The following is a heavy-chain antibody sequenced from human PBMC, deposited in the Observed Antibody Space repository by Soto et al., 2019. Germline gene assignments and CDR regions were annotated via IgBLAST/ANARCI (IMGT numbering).Heavy chain of an antibody. CDR2: VSRSGGTT. CDR1: GFTFSSFA. CDR3: AREGALLNWFDP. Sequence: QPGGSLRLSCVASGFTFSSFAMNWVRQPPGKGLEWVSVVSRSGGTTYYADSVKGRFTISRDNSKNTLYLQMNSLRAEDTAVYYCAREGALLNWFDPWGQGTLVTVSS. V-gene: IGHV3-23*01. J-gene: IGHJ5*02. D-gene: IGHD2-21*01.